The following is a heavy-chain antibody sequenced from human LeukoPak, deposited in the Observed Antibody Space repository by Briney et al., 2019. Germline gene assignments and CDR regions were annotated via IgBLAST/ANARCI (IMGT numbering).Heavy chain of an antibody. J-gene: IGHJ4*01. Sequence: SETLSLTCTVSGGSISTTSYYWGWIRQPPGKGLECIGNIYYSGSTYYNPSLKSRVTISVDTSKNQFSLKLTSVTAADTAVYYCARDRDVDDFDSWGHGTLVTVSS. CDR2: IYYSGST. D-gene: IGHD2-15*01. CDR1: GGSISTTSYY. CDR3: ARDRDVDDFDS. V-gene: IGHV4-39*07.